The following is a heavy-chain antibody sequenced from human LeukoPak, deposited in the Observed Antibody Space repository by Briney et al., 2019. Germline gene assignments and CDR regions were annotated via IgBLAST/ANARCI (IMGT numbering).Heavy chain of an antibody. J-gene: IGHJ4*02. D-gene: IGHD3-22*01. CDR2: ISGSGDNT. CDR1: GFTSSSYA. CDR3: AKDLSHRDYFDSSGSYPGYFDY. V-gene: IGHV3-23*01. Sequence: GGSLRLSCEVSGFTSSSYAMSWVRQAPGKGLEWVSAISGSGDNTYYADSVKGRFTISRDNSKNTLYLQLNSLRADDTAVYYCAKDLSHRDYFDSSGSYPGYFDYWGQGTLVTVSS.